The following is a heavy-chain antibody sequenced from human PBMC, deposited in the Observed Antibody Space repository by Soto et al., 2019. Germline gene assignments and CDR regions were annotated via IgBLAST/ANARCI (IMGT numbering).Heavy chain of an antibody. V-gene: IGHV6-1*01. CDR3: ARTLAGTGANWFDP. CDR2: TYYRSKWYN. J-gene: IGHJ5*02. Sequence: PSQTLSLTCAISGDSVSSNSAAWNCISQSPSRGLEWLGRTYYRSKWYNDYAVSVKSRITINPDTSKNQFSLQLNSVTPEDTAVYYCARTLAGTGANWFDPWGQGTLVTVSS. CDR1: GDSVSSNSAA. D-gene: IGHD6-13*01.